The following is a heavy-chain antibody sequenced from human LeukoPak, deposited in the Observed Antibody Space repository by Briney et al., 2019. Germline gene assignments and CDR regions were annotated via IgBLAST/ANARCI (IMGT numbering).Heavy chain of an antibody. Sequence: SVKVSCKASGGTFISYAISWVRQAPGQGLEWMGGIIPIFGTANYAQKFQGRVTITADESTSTAYMELSGLRSEDTAVYYCASSLIVVVPAARGLGDWGQGTLVTVSS. J-gene: IGHJ4*02. CDR3: ASSLIVVVPAARGLGD. D-gene: IGHD2-2*01. V-gene: IGHV1-69*01. CDR2: IIPIFGTA. CDR1: GGTFISYA.